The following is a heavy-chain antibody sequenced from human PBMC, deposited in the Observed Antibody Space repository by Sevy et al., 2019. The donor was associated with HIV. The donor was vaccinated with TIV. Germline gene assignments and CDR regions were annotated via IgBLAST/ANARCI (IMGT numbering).Heavy chain of an antibody. CDR3: ARDGALGVAGAFDY. Sequence: GGSLRLSCAASGFTFGSYAMHWVRQAPGKGLEWVAVISYDGSNKYYADSVKGRFTISRDNSKNTLYLQMNSLRAEDTAVYYCARDGALGVAGAFDYWGQGTLVTVSS. D-gene: IGHD6-19*01. J-gene: IGHJ4*02. CDR2: ISYDGSNK. CDR1: GFTFGSYA. V-gene: IGHV3-30*04.